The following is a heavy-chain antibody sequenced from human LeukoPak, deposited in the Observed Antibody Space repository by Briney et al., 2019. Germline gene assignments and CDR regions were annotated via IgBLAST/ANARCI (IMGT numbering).Heavy chain of an antibody. Sequence: GASVKVSCKASGYTFTGYYMHWVRQAPGQGLEWMGWINPNSGGTNYAQKFQGRVTMTRDTSISTAYMELSRLRSDDTAVYYCARVVAAAGPTLGYWGQGTLVTVSS. CDR1: GYTFTGYY. D-gene: IGHD6-13*01. CDR3: ARVVAAAGPTLGY. V-gene: IGHV1-2*02. CDR2: INPNSGGT. J-gene: IGHJ4*02.